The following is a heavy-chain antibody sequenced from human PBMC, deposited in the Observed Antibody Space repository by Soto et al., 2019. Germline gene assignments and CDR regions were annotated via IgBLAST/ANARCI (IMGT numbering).Heavy chain of an antibody. J-gene: IGHJ5*02. D-gene: IGHD6-13*01. CDR3: AKYELFPSKSTGYSSTNFDP. Sequence: PSETLSLTCAVYGGSFSGYYWSWIRQPPGKGLEWIGEINHSGSTNYNPSLKSRVTISVDTSKNQFSLKLSSVTAADTAVYYCAKYELFPSKSTGYSSTNFDPWGKETLVTVSS. CDR1: GGSFSGYY. CDR2: INHSGST. V-gene: IGHV4-34*01.